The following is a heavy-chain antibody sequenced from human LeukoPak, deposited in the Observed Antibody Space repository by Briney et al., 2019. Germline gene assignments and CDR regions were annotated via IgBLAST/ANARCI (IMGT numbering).Heavy chain of an antibody. CDR1: GFIFRTYS. J-gene: IGHJ4*02. D-gene: IGHD6-6*01. Sequence: AGGSLRLSCAASGFIFRTYSMNWVRQAPGKGLEWVSDISSSSSTIYYADSVKGRFTISRDNAKDSLYLQMNSLRAEDTAVYYCARDAEYSSSRFLDYWGQGTLVTVSS. V-gene: IGHV3-48*01. CDR3: ARDAEYSSSRFLDY. CDR2: ISSSSSTI.